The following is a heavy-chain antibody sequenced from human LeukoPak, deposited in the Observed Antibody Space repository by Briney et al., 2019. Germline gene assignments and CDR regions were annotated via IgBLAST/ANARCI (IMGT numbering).Heavy chain of an antibody. CDR1: GFTFSSYS. CDR3: ARGRDFNLWFGELFDY. D-gene: IGHD3-10*01. Sequence: GGPLRLSCAASGFTFSSYSMNWVRQAPGKGLEWVSSISSSSSYIYYADSVKGRFTISRDNAKNSLYLQMNSLRAEDTAVYYCARGRDFNLWFGELFDYWGQGTLVTVSS. V-gene: IGHV3-21*01. CDR2: ISSSSSYI. J-gene: IGHJ4*02.